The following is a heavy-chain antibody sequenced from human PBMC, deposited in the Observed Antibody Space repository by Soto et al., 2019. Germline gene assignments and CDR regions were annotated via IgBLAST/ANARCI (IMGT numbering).Heavy chain of an antibody. CDR2: MTGSGGDI. D-gene: IGHD2-21*02. CDR1: GFSVSRYA. V-gene: IGHV3-23*01. CDR3: AKDAVYGDGLWLAGN. Sequence: GGSLRLSFAASGFSVSRYAMMWVRQPPAKGQEWVAGMTGSGGDIRYADPVKGRFTISKDNSKNTLYLQMNSLRAEDTAIYYCAKDAVYGDGLWLAGNWGQGTLVTVSS. J-gene: IGHJ4*02.